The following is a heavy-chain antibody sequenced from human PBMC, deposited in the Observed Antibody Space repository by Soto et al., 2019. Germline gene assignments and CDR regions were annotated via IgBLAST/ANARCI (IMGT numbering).Heavy chain of an antibody. CDR1: GFTVSSNY. V-gene: IGHV3-53*02. Sequence: VQLVETGGGLIQPGGSLRLSCAASGFTVSSNYMSWVRQAPGKGLEWVSVIYSGGSTYYADSVKGRFTISRDNSKNSLYLQMTSLRAEGTAVYYCARVRITRIAVVITDPLIYGRYVWGQASKVTVYS. CDR2: IYSGGST. D-gene: IGHD3-22*01. CDR3: ARVRITRIAVVITDPLIYGRYV. J-gene: IGHJ6*02.